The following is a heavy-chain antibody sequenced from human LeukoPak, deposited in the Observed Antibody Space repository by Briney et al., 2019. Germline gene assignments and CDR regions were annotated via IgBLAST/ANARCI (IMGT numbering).Heavy chain of an antibody. CDR2: INWNGGST. D-gene: IGHD3-22*01. CDR1: GFTFDDYG. CDR3: ARLVSGYPTLDY. J-gene: IGHJ4*02. Sequence: RTGGSLRLSCAASGFTFDDYGMSWVRHAPGKGLEWVSGINWNGGSTGYADSVKGRFTIPRDNAKNSLYLQMNSLRAEDTALYYCARLVSGYPTLDYWGQGTLVTVSS. V-gene: IGHV3-20*04.